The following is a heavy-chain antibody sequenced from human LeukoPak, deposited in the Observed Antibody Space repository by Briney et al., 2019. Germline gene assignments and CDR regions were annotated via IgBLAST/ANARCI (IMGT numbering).Heavy chain of an antibody. V-gene: IGHV4-4*07. J-gene: IGHJ6*03. CDR2: IYTSRST. D-gene: IGHD3-22*01. CDR1: GGSISSYY. Sequence: PSETLSLTCTVSGGSISSYYWSWIRQPAGKGLEWIGRIYTSRSTNYNPSLKSRVTISVDKSKNQFSLKLSSVTAADTAVYYCARDGDSSDYYYYYYMDVWGKGTTVTVSS. CDR3: ARDGDSSDYYYYYYMDV.